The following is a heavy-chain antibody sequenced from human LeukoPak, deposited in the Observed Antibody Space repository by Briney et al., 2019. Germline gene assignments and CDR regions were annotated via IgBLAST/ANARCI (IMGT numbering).Heavy chain of an antibody. V-gene: IGHV3-7*04. CDR3: ARGFSGFYG. D-gene: IGHD3-22*01. J-gene: IGHJ4*02. CDR2: VKQDGGGK. Sequence: GGSLRLSCATSGFTFSTYWMSWVRQAPGKGLEWVANVKQDGGGKNYVDSVKGRFTISRDNAKNSLYLQMTSLRAEDTAVYYCARGFSGFYGWGQGTLVTVSS. CDR1: GFTFSTYW.